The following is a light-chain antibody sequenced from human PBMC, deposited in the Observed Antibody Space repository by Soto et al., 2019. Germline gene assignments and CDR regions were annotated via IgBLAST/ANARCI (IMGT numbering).Light chain of an antibody. J-gene: IGKJ4*01. CDR2: AAS. CDR1: QGISRY. Sequence: AIRMTQSPSSLSASTGDRVTITCRASQGISRYLAWYQQKPGKAPKLLIYAASTLQSGVPSRFSGSGSGTDFNLTISCLQSEDFATYYCQQYYSYPVTFGGGTKVEIK. V-gene: IGKV1-8*01. CDR3: QQYYSYPVT.